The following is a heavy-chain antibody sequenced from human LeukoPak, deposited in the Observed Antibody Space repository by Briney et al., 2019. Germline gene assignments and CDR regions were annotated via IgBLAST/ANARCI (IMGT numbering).Heavy chain of an antibody. V-gene: IGHV4-4*09. Sequence: SSETLSLTCTVSGGSISSYYWSWIRQPPGKGLEWIGHIYTSGSTNYNPSLKSRVTISVDTSKNQFSLKLSSMTAADAAVYYCARLVGGVGYFDLWGRGALVTVSS. CDR3: ARLVGGVGYFDL. D-gene: IGHD2-8*02. J-gene: IGHJ2*01. CDR2: IYTSGST. CDR1: GGSISSYY.